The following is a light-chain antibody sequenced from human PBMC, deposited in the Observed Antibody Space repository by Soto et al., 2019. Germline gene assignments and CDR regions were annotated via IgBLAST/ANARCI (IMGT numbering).Light chain of an antibody. Sequence: DIQMTQSPSSLSASVGDRVSITCQASQDISNYLNWYQQKPGKAPNLLIYDASNLKTGVPSRFSGGGSGTDFTFTISSLQAEDFATYYCQQYDNLPTVTFGQGTRVEMK. CDR2: DAS. V-gene: IGKV1-33*01. CDR3: QQYDNLPTVT. J-gene: IGKJ5*01. CDR1: QDISNY.